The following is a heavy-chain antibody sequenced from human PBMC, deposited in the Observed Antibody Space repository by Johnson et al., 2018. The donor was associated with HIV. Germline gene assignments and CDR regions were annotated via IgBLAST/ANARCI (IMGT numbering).Heavy chain of an antibody. CDR2: ISSSGSTV. V-gene: IGHV3-48*04. CDR1: GFTFTSYW. CDR3: ATRDPTHRPGVFDI. D-gene: IGHD1-14*01. Sequence: VQLVESGGGLVQPGGSLRLSCAASGFTFTSYWMSWVRQAPGKGPEWVSYISSSGSTVYYADSVKGRFTISRDNAKNSLYLQMNSLRAEDTAVYYCATRDPTHRPGVFDIWGQGTMVTVSS. J-gene: IGHJ3*02.